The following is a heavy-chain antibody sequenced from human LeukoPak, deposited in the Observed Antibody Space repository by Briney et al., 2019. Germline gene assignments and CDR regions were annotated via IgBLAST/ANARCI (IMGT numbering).Heavy chain of an antibody. Sequence: GASVKVSCKASGYTFTGYYMHWVRQAPGQGLEWMGWINPNSGGTNYAQKFQGRVTMTRDTSISTAYMELSRLRSDDTAVYYCARGDYYGSGSSNWFDPWGQGTLVTVSS. CDR2: INPNSGGT. D-gene: IGHD3-10*01. CDR1: GYTFTGYY. V-gene: IGHV1-2*02. CDR3: ARGDYYGSGSSNWFDP. J-gene: IGHJ5*02.